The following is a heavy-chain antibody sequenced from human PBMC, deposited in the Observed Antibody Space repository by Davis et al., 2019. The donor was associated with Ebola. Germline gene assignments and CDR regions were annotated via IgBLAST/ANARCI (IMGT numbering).Heavy chain of an antibody. CDR3: ARDFDGMDV. V-gene: IGHV1-18*01. J-gene: IGHJ6*02. CDR1: GYTFISYG. D-gene: IGHD3-3*01. CDR2: ISAYNGNT. Sequence: AASVKVSCKASGYTFISYGISWVRQAPGQGLEWMGWISAYNGNTNYAQKLQGRVTMTTDTSTSTAYMELSRLRSDDTAVYYCARDFDGMDVWGQGTTVTVSS.